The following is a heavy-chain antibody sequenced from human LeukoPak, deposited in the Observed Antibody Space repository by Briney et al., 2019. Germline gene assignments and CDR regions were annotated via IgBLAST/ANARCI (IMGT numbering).Heavy chain of an antibody. CDR2: ISYDGSNK. D-gene: IGHD2-15*01. V-gene: IGHV3-30*03. J-gene: IGHJ4*02. CDR3: ARDELVAAFDY. CDR1: GFTFSNYG. Sequence: GGSLRLSCAASGFTFSNYGMHWVRQAPGKGLEWVAVISYDGSNKYYADSVKGRFTISRDNSKNTLYLQMNSLRAEDTAVYYCARDELVAAFDYWGQGTLVTVSS.